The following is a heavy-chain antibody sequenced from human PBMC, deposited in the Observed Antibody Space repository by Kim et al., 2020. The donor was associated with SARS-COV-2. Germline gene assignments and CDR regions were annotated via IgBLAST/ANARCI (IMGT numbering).Heavy chain of an antibody. D-gene: IGHD1-26*01. CDR3: AKDLRGYSGSSYGWYYYGMDV. J-gene: IGHJ6*02. CDR2: ISYDGSNK. V-gene: IGHV3-30*18. Sequence: GGSLRLSCAASGFTFSSYGMHWVRQAPGKGLEWVAVISYDGSNKYYADSVKGRFTISRDNSKNTLYLQMNSLRAEDTAVYYCAKDLRGYSGSSYGWYYYGMDVWGQGTTVTVSS. CDR1: GFTFSSYG.